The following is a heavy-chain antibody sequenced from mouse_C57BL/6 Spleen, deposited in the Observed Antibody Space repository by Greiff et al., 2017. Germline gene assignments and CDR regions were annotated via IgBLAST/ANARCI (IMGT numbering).Heavy chain of an antibody. D-gene: IGHD2-4*01. CDR1: GYTFTSYW. Sequence: QVQLQQPGTELVKPGASVKLSCKASGYTFTSYWMHWVKQRPGQGLEWIGNINPSNGGTNYNEKFKSKATLTVDKSASTAYMQLSSLTSEDSAVYYCARAVNYDYLYYAMDYWGQGTSVTVSS. V-gene: IGHV1-53*01. CDR3: ARAVNYDYLYYAMDY. J-gene: IGHJ4*01. CDR2: INPSNGGT.